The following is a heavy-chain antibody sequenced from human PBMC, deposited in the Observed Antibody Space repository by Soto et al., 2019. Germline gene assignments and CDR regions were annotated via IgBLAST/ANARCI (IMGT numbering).Heavy chain of an antibody. CDR3: ASTRGY. D-gene: IGHD3-3*01. CDR1: GFTFSSYW. Sequence: GGSLRLSCAASGFTFSSYWMHWVRQAPGEGLEWVATIKEDGSEKYYVDSVKGRFTISRDSAKNSVHLQMNSLRVEDTAVYYCASTRGYWGQGTLVTVSS. V-gene: IGHV3-7*03. CDR2: IKEDGSEK. J-gene: IGHJ4*02.